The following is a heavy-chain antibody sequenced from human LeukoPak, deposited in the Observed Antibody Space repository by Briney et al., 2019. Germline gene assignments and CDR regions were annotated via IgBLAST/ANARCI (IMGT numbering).Heavy chain of an antibody. J-gene: IGHJ4*02. CDR2: IYYSGST. CDR3: ARQEYYYGSRHFDY. V-gene: IGHV4-39*01. D-gene: IGHD3-10*01. CDR1: GGSISSSSYY. Sequence: SETLSLTCTVSGGSISSSSYYWGWLRQPPGKGLEWIGSIYYSGSTYYNPSLKSRVTISVDTSKNQFSLKLSSVTAADTAVYYCARQEYYYGSRHFDYWGQGTLVTVSS.